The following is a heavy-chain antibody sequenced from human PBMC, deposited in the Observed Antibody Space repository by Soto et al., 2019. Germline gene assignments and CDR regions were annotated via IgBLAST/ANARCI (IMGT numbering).Heavy chain of an antibody. D-gene: IGHD4-17*01. CDR1: GGCISSGAYY. V-gene: IGHV4-31*03. J-gene: IGHJ4*02. CDR2: LYYTGST. Sequence: PSETLSLTCTVSGGCISSGAYYWSWIRQHPGEGLELIFHLYYTGSTYYNPSLKSRLTISLGTSKNQFSLKLNSVTAADTAVYYCARALSTVTTLGFDYWGQGTLVTVSS. CDR3: ARALSTVTTLGFDY.